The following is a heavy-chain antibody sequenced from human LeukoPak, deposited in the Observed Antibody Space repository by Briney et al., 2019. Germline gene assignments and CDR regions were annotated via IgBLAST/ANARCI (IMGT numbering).Heavy chain of an antibody. J-gene: IGHJ3*02. V-gene: IGHV4-4*07. CDR1: GGSISSYY. CDR3: ARGGILWFGELSPTSFDI. CDR2: IYTSGST. Sequence: SETLSLTCTVSGGSISSYYWSWIRQPAGKGPEWIGRIYTSGSTNYNPSLKSRVTMSVDTSKNQFSLKLSSVTAADTAVYYCARGGILWFGELSPTSFDIWGQGTMVTVSS. D-gene: IGHD3-10*01.